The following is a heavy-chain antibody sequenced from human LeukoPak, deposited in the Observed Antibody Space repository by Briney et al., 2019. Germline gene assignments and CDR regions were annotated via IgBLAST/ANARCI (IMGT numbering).Heavy chain of an antibody. CDR1: GFSFSSYG. V-gene: IGHV3-33*01. D-gene: IGHD6-19*01. CDR2: IWYDGSNE. CDR3: ARGLSSTVAGTPKYYFDY. J-gene: IGHJ4*02. Sequence: PGRSLRLSCAASGFSFSSYGMHWVRQAPDKGLEWVAVIWYDGSNEDYADSVKGRFTISRDNSKDTLYLQMNSLRAEDTAVYYCARGLSSTVAGTPKYYFDYWGQGTLATVSS.